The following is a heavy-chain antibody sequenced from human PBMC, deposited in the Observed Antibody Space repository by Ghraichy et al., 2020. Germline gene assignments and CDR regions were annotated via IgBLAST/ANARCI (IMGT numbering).Heavy chain of an antibody. CDR2: IHHSGST. CDR1: GGSVSSSNYY. V-gene: IGHV4-39*01. CDR3: ARVIGTVEVAGTGKYYFDY. J-gene: IGHJ4*02. D-gene: IGHD6-19*01. Sequence: SQTLSLTCTVSGGSVSSSNYYWGWIRQPPGKGLELIANIHHSGSTYYNPSLKSRVTISIDTSKNQFSLNVTSVTAADTAVYYCARVIGTVEVAGTGKYYFDYWGQGTLGTVSS.